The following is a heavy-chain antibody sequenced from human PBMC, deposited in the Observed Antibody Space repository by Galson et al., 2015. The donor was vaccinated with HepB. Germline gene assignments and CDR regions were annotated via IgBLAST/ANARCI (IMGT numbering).Heavy chain of an antibody. CDR1: GFTLSGYR. CDR3: ARLGDILTITYWVLDY. Sequence: SLRLSCAASGFTLSGYRMTWVRQAPGKGLEWVANIKQDGSEKTYVDSVKGRFTVSRDNAKNSLYLQMNSLRVEDTAMYYCARLGDILTITYWVLDYWGQGTLVTVSS. J-gene: IGHJ4*02. CDR2: IKQDGSEK. D-gene: IGHD3-9*01. V-gene: IGHV3-7*01.